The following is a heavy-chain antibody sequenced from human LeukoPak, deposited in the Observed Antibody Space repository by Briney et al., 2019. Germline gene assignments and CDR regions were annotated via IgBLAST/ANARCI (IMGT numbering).Heavy chain of an antibody. CDR2: INTNGAST. J-gene: IGHJ4*02. CDR1: GFTFKSYA. CDR3: VKGLDYSSSRMDS. D-gene: IGHD6-6*01. Sequence: PGGSLRLSCSASGFTFKSYAMHWVRQAPGKGLEYVSSINTNGASTYYADSVKGRLTISRDNSRNTVYVQMNSLTPEDTAVYYCVKGLDYSSSRMDSWGQGTLATVSS. V-gene: IGHV3-64*05.